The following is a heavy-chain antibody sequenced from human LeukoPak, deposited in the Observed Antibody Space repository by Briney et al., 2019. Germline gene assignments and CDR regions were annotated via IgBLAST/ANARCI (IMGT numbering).Heavy chain of an antibody. Sequence: PSETLSLTCTVSGYSISSGYYWGWIRQPPGKGLEWIGYIYYSGSTNYNPSLKSRVTISVDTSKNQFSLKLSSVTAADTAVYYCARNSCPSGTCYDNRGYFDYWGQGTLVTVSS. V-gene: IGHV4-38-2*02. CDR2: IYYSGST. CDR1: GYSISSGYY. J-gene: IGHJ4*02. D-gene: IGHD2-15*01. CDR3: ARNSCPSGTCYDNRGYFDY.